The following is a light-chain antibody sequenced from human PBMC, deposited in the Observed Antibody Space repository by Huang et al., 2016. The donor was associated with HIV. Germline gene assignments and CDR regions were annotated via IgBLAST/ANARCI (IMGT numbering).Light chain of an antibody. Sequence: DIQMTQSPSSLSASVGDRVTITCRASQGISNSLAWYQQKPGKAPKLLLYAASRLKSGVPSRFSGSGSGTDYTLTISSLQPKDFATYYCQQYYSTPPITFGQGTRLEIK. CDR3: QQYYSTPPIT. CDR2: AAS. CDR1: QGISNS. V-gene: IGKV1-NL1*01. J-gene: IGKJ5*01.